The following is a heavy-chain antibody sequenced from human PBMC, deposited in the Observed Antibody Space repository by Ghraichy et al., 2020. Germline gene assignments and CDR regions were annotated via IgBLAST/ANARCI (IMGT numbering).Heavy chain of an antibody. CDR2: INHSKTT. CDR1: RGSFSGSAYF. Sequence: SETLSLTCAVYRGSFSGSAYFWSWIRQPPGKGLEWIGEINHSKTTKYNPSLKSRVTISADTSKKQFSLNLRSVTAADTAVYYCATSRGDYHISSGVVAIYGLDVWGQGTKVTVSS. V-gene: IGHV4-34*01. CDR3: ATSRGDYHISSGVVAIYGLDV. J-gene: IGHJ6*02. D-gene: IGHD3-3*01.